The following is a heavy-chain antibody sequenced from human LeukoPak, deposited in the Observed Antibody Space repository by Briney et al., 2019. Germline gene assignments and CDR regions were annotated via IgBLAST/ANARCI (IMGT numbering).Heavy chain of an antibody. D-gene: IGHD3-22*01. J-gene: IGHJ4*02. Sequence: GGSLRLSCAASGLTFSSYWMHWVRQAPGKGLVWVSRVSSDGSNTVYADSVKGRFTISRDNAKNTVSLQMNSLRAEDTAVYYCARGRVGYYHDYWGQGTLVTVSS. CDR3: ARGRVGYYHDY. V-gene: IGHV3-74*01. CDR2: VSSDGSNT. CDR1: GLTFSSYW.